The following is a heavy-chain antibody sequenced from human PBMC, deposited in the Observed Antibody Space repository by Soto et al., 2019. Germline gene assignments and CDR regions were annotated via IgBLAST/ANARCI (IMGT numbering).Heavy chain of an antibody. CDR3: ARSTDRYYFDY. D-gene: IGHD1-1*01. J-gene: IGHJ4*02. CDR1: GYTFINYY. V-gene: IGHV1-46*01. Sequence: GASVKVSCKASGYTFINYYLHWVRQAPGQGLEWPGMINPSSGATTSAQKFQARVTMTRGSSPRTVDLGLSSLRSDDTAVYYCARSTDRYYFDYWGQGTLVTVSS. CDR2: INPSSGAT.